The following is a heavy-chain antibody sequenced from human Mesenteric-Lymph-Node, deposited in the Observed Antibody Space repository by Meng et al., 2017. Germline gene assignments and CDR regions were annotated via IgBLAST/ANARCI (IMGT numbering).Heavy chain of an antibody. J-gene: IGHJ4*02. CDR1: GYSISSGYY. V-gene: IGHV4-38-2*02. D-gene: IGHD4-11*01. CDR2: IYHSGST. CDR3: ARGLPNDY. Sequence: GSLRLSCTVSGYSISSGYYWGWIRQPPGKGLEWIGSIYHSGSTYYNPSLKSRVTISVDTSKNQFSLKLSSVTAADTAVYYCARGLPNDYWGQGTLVTVSS.